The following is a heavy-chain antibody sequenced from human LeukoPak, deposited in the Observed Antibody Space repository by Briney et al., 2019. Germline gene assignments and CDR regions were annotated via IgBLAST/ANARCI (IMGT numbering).Heavy chain of an antibody. CDR2: IYPGDSDT. V-gene: IGHV5-51*01. CDR3: ARQGVGDYGDYYWFDP. J-gene: IGHJ5*02. Sequence: KVSCKASGYTFTSYWIGWVRQMPGKGLEWMGIIYPGDSDTRYSPSFQGQVTISADKSISTAYLQWSSLKASDTAMYYCARQGVGDYGDYYWFDPWGQGTLVTVSS. CDR1: GYTFTSYW. D-gene: IGHD4-17*01.